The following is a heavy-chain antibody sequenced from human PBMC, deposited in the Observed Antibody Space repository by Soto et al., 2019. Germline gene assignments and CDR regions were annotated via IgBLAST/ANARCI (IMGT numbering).Heavy chain of an antibody. Sequence: TLSLTCTVSGGSISSGDYYWSWIRQPPGKGLEWIGYIYYSGSTYYNPSLKSRVTISVDTSKNQFSLKLSSVTAADTAVYYCATYIAGGRFDPWGQGTLVTVSS. V-gene: IGHV4-30-4*01. D-gene: IGHD3-16*01. J-gene: IGHJ5*02. CDR2: IYYSGST. CDR3: ATYIAGGRFDP. CDR1: GGSISSGDYY.